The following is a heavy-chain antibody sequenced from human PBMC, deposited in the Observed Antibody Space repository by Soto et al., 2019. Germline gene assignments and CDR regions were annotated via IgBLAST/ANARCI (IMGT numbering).Heavy chain of an antibody. CDR1: GGSFSGYY. V-gene: IGHV4-34*01. Sequence: SETLSLTCAVYGGSFSGYYWSWIRQPPGKGLEWIGEINHSGSTNYNPSLKSRVTISVDTSKNQFSLKLSSVTAADTAVYYCARGQVTITFNYNYYYYYYMDVWGKGTTVTVSS. CDR3: ARGQVTITFNYNYYYYYYMDV. CDR2: INHSGST. D-gene: IGHD3-16*01. J-gene: IGHJ6*03.